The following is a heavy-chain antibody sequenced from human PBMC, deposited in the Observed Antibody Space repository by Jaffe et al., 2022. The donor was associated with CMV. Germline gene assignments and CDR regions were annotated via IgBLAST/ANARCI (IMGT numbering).Heavy chain of an antibody. CDR3: ATDRLFGGVIVSGGGDAFDI. CDR1: GYTLTELS. Sequence: QVQLVQSGAEVKKPGASVKVSCKVSGYTLTELSMHWVRQAPGKGLEWMGGFDPEDGETIYAQKFQGRVTMTEDTSTDTAYMELSSLRSEDTAVYYCATDRLFGGVIVSGGGDAFDIWGQGTMVTVSS. CDR2: FDPEDGET. J-gene: IGHJ3*02. D-gene: IGHD3-16*02. V-gene: IGHV1-24*01.